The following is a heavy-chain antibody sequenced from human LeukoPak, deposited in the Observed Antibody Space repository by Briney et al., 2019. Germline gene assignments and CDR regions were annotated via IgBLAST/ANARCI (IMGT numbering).Heavy chain of an antibody. CDR1: GFTFSNYA. Sequence: GGSLRLSCAASGFTFSNYAMHWVRQAPGKGLEWVAVISYDGSNKYYADSVKGRFTISRDNSKNTLYLQMNSLRTEDTAVYYCARATPSPDVDTPMVYDYWGQRTLVTVSS. J-gene: IGHJ4*02. CDR2: ISYDGSNK. CDR3: ARATPSPDVDTPMVYDY. D-gene: IGHD5-18*01. V-gene: IGHV3-30*04.